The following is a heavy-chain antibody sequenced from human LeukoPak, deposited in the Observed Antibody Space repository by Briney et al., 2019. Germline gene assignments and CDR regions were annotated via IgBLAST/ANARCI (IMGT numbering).Heavy chain of an antibody. CDR3: AGFNYGSLDY. J-gene: IGHJ4*02. CDR1: GGSITSYY. D-gene: IGHD3-10*01. Sequence: SETLSLTCTVSGGSITSYYLNWIRQPAGKGLEWIGRMYSSGSSNYNPSLKSRVTMSVDTSKNQFSLNLISVTAADTSVYYCAGFNYGSLDYWGQGILVTVSS. V-gene: IGHV4-4*07. CDR2: MYSSGSS.